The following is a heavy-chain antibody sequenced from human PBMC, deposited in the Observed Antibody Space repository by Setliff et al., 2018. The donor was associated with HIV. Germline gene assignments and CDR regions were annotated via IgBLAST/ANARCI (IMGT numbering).Heavy chain of an antibody. D-gene: IGHD3-10*01. CDR2: IYYSGST. V-gene: IGHV4-59*12. CDR1: GGSISSYY. CDR3: ARDRRGYYYGSGSCYMDV. Sequence: LSLTCTVSGGSISSYYWSWIRQPPGKGLEWIGYIYYSGSTNYNPSLKSRVTISVDTSKNQFSLKLSSVTAADTAVYYCARDRRGYYYGSGSCYMDVWGTGTTVTVSS. J-gene: IGHJ6*03.